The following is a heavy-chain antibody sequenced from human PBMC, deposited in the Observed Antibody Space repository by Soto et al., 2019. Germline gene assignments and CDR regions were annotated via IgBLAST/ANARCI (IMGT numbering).Heavy chain of an antibody. CDR3: AREVFRYSFRAYDI. CDR1: GGSISSGGYY. J-gene: IGHJ3*02. V-gene: IGHV4-31*03. Sequence: QVQLQESGPGLVKPSQTLSLTCTVSGGSISSGGYYWSWIRQHPGKGLEWIGYIYYSGSTYYNPSPKSRVTISVDTSKNPFSLKLSSLTAADTAVYYCAREVFRYSFRAYDIWGQGTMVTVSS. D-gene: IGHD3-9*01. CDR2: IYYSGST.